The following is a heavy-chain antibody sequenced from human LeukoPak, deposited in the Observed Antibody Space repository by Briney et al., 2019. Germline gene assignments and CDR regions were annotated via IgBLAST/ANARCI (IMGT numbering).Heavy chain of an antibody. CDR1: GYTFTSYD. Sequence: ASVKVSCKASGYTFTSYDINWVRQATGQGLEWMGWINPNSGGTNYAQKFQGWVTMTRDTSISTAYMELSRLRSDDTAVYYCARDQRDSGYDSWGQGTLVTVSS. J-gene: IGHJ4*02. D-gene: IGHD5-12*01. V-gene: IGHV1-2*04. CDR2: INPNSGGT. CDR3: ARDQRDSGYDS.